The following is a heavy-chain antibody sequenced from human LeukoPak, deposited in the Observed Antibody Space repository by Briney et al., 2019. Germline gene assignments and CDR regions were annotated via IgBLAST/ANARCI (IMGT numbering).Heavy chain of an antibody. CDR1: GYTFKTFC. J-gene: IGHJ1*01. V-gene: IGHV1-18*01. CDR3: ATGFLQWLRILEH. CDR2: ISTYNGNT. D-gene: IGHD3-3*01. Sequence: GASVKVSCKASGYTFKTFCITWVRQAPGQGLEWMGWISTYNGNTNYEQEFQGRVTVTADTSANTAYMEMRSLRSDDTAVYYCATGFLQWLRILEHWGQGTLVTVSS.